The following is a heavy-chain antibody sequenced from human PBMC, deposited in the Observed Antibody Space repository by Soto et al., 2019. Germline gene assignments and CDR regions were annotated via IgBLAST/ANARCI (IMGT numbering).Heavy chain of an antibody. CDR1: GGTFSSYA. D-gene: IGHD3-16*01. CDR3: ARDWGVYAYRPFDY. Sequence: QVQLVQSGAEVKKPGSSVKVSFKASGGTFSSYAISWVRQSPGQGLELMGGIIPIFGTANYAQKFQGRVTITADDYTSTGYMELSSLRSEDTAVYYCARDWGVYAYRPFDYWGQVTRVTVSS. CDR2: IIPIFGTA. V-gene: IGHV1-69*12. J-gene: IGHJ4*02.